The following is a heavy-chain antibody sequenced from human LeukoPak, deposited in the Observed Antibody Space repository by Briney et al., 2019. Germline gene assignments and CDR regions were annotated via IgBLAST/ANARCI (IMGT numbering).Heavy chain of an antibody. CDR2: ISYSGSP. CDR1: GGSINSYY. CDR3: ARNREFGEYYFDF. Sequence: SETLSLTCTVSGGSINSYYWSWIRQPPGKGLEWIGYISYSGSPYYNPSLKSRVAMSIDTSKNQFSLRLTSVTAADTAVYYCARNREFGEYYFDFWGQGTLVTVSS. V-gene: IGHV4-59*12. D-gene: IGHD4-17*01. J-gene: IGHJ4*02.